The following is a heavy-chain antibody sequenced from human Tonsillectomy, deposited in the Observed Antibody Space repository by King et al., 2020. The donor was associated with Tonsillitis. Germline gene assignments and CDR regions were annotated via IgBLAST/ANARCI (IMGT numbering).Heavy chain of an antibody. J-gene: IGHJ4*02. D-gene: IGHD4-17*01. V-gene: IGHV4-4*07. CDR1: GGSISNY. CDR3: ARERDYDLDY. CDR2: IYTSGST. Sequence: QLQESGPGLVKPSETLSLTCTVSGGSISNYWSWIRQPAGKGLEWIGRIYTSGSTNYNPSLKSRVTMSVDTSKNQFSLKPSSVTAADTAVYYCARERDYDLDYWGQGTLVTVSS.